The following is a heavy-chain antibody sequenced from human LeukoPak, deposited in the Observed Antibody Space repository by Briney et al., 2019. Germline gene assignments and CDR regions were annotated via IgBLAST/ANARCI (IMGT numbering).Heavy chain of an antibody. V-gene: IGHV3-23*01. CDR1: GFTFRSHD. CDR3: VREGPRGLAFDI. J-gene: IGHJ3*02. Sequence: GGSLRLSCAASGFTFRSHDMSWVRQAPGKGVEWVSGISASGGSTFYADSVKGRFTISRDNSKNTLYLQMNGLRVEDTAVYYCVREGPRGLAFDIWGQGTMVTVSS. CDR2: ISASGGST.